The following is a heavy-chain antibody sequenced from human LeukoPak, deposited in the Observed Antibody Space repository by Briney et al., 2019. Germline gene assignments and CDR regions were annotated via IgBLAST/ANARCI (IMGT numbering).Heavy chain of an antibody. CDR2: IYTSGST. D-gene: IGHD2-15*01. J-gene: IGHJ4*02. Sequence: SETLSLTCTVSGGSISYYYWSWIRQPAGKGLEWIGRIYTSGSTNYNPSLKSRVTMPVDTSKNQFSLKLSSVTAADTAIYFCARGHGGYCGGGSCYLDYWGQGTLVTVSS. CDR1: GGSISYYY. V-gene: IGHV4-4*07. CDR3: ARGHGGYCGGGSCYLDY.